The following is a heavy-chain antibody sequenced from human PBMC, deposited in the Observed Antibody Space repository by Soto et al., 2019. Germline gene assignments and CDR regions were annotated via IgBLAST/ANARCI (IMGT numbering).Heavy chain of an antibody. J-gene: IGHJ6*02. CDR3: ARDGLSGYYYPSYATDV. V-gene: IGHV1-18*01. CDR1: GYTFTSYG. D-gene: IGHD3-3*01. Sequence: GASVKVSCKASGYTFTSYGISWVRQAPGQGFEWMGWISAYNGNTNYAQKLQGRVTMTTDTSTSTAYMELRSLRSDDTAVYYCARDGLSGYYYPSYATDVWGQGPTVTLSS. CDR2: ISAYNGNT.